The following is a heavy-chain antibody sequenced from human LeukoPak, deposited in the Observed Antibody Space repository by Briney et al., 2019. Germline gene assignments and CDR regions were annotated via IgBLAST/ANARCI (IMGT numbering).Heavy chain of an antibody. CDR1: GITVSSDY. V-gene: IGHV3-66*01. D-gene: IGHD3-16*01. CDR3: ARATTLGYYYGLDV. J-gene: IGHJ6*02. Sequence: GGSLRLSCAGSGITVSSDYMSRVRQAPGKGLEWVSAIYSGGGTYYADSVKGRFTISRDNPRTTVNLQMNSLSAEDTAVYYCARATTLGYYYGLDVWGQGTTVTVSS. CDR2: IYSGGGT.